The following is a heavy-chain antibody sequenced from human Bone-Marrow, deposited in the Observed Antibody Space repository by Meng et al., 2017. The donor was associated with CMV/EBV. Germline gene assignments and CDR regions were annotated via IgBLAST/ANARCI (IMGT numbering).Heavy chain of an antibody. CDR3: ARRPFRPVHHGSDTRGGMDV. CDR1: GFTFSSYA. Sequence: ETLSLTCAVSGFTFSSYAMSWVRQAPGKGLEWVSSISGSGGSAYYADSVKGRFTISRDNSKNTLSLQMNSLRAEDTAVYYCARRPFRPVHHGSDTRGGMDVWGQGTTVTVSS. V-gene: IGHV3-23*01. J-gene: IGHJ6*02. CDR2: ISGSGGSA. D-gene: IGHD3-10*01.